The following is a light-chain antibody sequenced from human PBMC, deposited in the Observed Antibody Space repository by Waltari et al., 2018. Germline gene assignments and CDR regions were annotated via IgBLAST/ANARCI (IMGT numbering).Light chain of an antibody. CDR1: KLGDKY. V-gene: IGLV3-1*01. CDR3: QTWDSSSYV. J-gene: IGLJ1*01. CDR2: EDT. Sequence: SYELTQPPSVSVSPGQAVGITCSGKKLGDKYVNWYQQKAGQSPVLVIYEDTKRPSGIPGRLSASNSGNTATLTISETQAMDEADYYCQTWDSSSYVFGTGTTVTVL.